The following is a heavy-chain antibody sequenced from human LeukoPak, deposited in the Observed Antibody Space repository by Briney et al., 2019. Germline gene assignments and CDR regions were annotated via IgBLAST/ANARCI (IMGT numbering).Heavy chain of an antibody. CDR1: GFTFSSYA. V-gene: IGHV3-30-3*01. CDR2: ISYDGSNK. J-gene: IGHJ3*02. CDR3: ARDRSYDILTGYEDAFDI. Sequence: GGSLRLSCAASGFTFSSYAMHWVRQAPGKGLEWVAVISYDGSNKYYADSVKGRFTISRDNSKNTLYLQMNSLRAEDTAVYYCARDRSYDILTGYEDAFDIWGQGTMVTVSS. D-gene: IGHD3-9*01.